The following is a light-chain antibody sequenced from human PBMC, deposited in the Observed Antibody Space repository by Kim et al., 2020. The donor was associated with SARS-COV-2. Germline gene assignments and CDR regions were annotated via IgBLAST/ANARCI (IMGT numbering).Light chain of an antibody. J-gene: IGLJ3*02. CDR3: NSRDSSGNQWV. CDR1: SLRSYF. V-gene: IGLV3-19*01. CDR2: GKN. Sequence: SSELTQDPAVSVALGQTVRITCQGDSLRSYFATWYQQKPGQAPILVIHGKNNRPSGIPDRFSGSSSGNTASLTITGAQAEDEADYYCNSRDSSGNQWVFGGGTQLTVL.